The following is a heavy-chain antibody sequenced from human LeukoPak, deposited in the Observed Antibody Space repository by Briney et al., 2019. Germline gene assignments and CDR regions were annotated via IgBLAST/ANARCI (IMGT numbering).Heavy chain of an antibody. J-gene: IGHJ4*02. CDR3: AKAKGGSYFPLH. Sequence: QPGGSLRLSCAASGFAFSSYQMNWVRQAPGKGLAWVSFISSSGTTIYYADSVKGRFTISGDNSKNTLSLQMNSLRAEDTAVYYCAKAKGGSYFPLHWGQGTLVTVSS. CDR2: ISSSGTTI. V-gene: IGHV3-48*03. CDR1: GFAFSSYQ. D-gene: IGHD2-21*01.